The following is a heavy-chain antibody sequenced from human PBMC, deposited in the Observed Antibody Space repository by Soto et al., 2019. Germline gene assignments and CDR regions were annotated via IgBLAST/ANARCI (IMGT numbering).Heavy chain of an antibody. CDR3: AKGTGDPTYYYCMDV. CDR1: GFNFSNYI. CDR2: IGSSGSGT. J-gene: IGHJ6*02. V-gene: IGHV3-23*01. D-gene: IGHD3-10*01. Sequence: EVQLLESGGGLVQPGGSVRLSCSASGFNFSNYIMNWVRQAPGKGLEWVSVIGSSGSGTYYAESVQGRFTITRDNSKNLVYLYMRSLRGDDTALYYCAKGTGDPTYYYCMDVWGQGTTVTVSS.